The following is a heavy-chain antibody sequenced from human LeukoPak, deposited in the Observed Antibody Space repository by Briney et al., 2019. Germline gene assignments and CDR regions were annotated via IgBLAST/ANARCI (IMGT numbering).Heavy chain of an antibody. V-gene: IGHV6-1*01. Sequence: SQTLSLTCAISGDSVSSNSVTWNWIRQSPSRGLEWLGRTYYRSKWYNDYAVSVRSRITINPDTSKNQFSLQLNSVTPEDTAVYYCAREMGRGYSYGFFVFDYWGQGTLVTVSS. CDR3: AREMGRGYSYGFFVFDY. D-gene: IGHD5-18*01. CDR2: TYYRSKWYN. CDR1: GDSVSSNSVT. J-gene: IGHJ4*02.